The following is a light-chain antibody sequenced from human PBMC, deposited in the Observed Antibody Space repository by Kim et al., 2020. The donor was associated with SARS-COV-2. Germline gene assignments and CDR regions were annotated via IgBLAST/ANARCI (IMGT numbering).Light chain of an antibody. V-gene: IGKV3-15*01. CDR1: QSVSSN. Sequence: EVVMTQSPATLSVSPGERATVSCRASQSVSSNLAWYQQKPGQAPRLLIYRASTRAAGIPARFSGSGSGTEFTLTISSLQSEDFALYYCQQYTNWPPAYTFGQGTKLEI. J-gene: IGKJ2*01. CDR2: RAS. CDR3: QQYTNWPPAYT.